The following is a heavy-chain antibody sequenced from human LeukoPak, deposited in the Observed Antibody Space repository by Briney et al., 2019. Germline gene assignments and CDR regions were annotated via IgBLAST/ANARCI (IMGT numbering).Heavy chain of an antibody. J-gene: IGHJ4*02. CDR2: MWYDGSNK. CDR3: ARDRSTTHFDY. Sequence: PGGSLRLSCAASGFTFNSYGMHWVRQAPGKGLEWVAVMWYDGSNKYYADSVKGRFTISRDNSKNTLFLQMDSLRAEDTAVYYCARDRSTTHFDYWGQGTLVTVSS. CDR1: GFTFNSYG. V-gene: IGHV3-33*01. D-gene: IGHD5/OR15-5a*01.